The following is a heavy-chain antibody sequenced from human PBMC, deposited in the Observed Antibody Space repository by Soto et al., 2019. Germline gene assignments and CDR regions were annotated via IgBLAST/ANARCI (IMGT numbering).Heavy chain of an antibody. V-gene: IGHV3-30-3*01. J-gene: IGHJ6*02. D-gene: IGHD6-13*01. Sequence: GGSLRLSCAASAFTFNNYAMHWVRQAPGKGLEWVAVISFDGNNQYYADSVKGRFTISRDNSREHLYLQMNSLRTEDTAAYYCARDQAAGVSLYGMDFWGRRTTVLVSS. CDR3: ARDQAAGVSLYGMDF. CDR1: AFTFNNYA. CDR2: ISFDGNNQ.